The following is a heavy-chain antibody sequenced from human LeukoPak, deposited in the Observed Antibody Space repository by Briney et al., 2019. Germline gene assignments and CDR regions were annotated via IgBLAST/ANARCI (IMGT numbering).Heavy chain of an antibody. CDR2: IYHSGST. V-gene: IGHV4-38-2*02. D-gene: IGHD3-16*02. CDR3: ARATLTDYVWGSYRYTDY. Sequence: PSETLSLTCTVSGYSISSGYYWGWIRQPPGKGLEWIGSIYHSGSTYYNPSLKSRVTISVDTSKNQFSLKLSSVTAADTAVYYCARATLTDYVWGSYRYTDYWGQGTLVTVSS. CDR1: GYSISSGYY. J-gene: IGHJ4*02.